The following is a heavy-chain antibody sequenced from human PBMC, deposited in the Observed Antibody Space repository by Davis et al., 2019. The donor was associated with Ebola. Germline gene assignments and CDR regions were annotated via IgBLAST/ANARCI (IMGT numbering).Heavy chain of an antibody. CDR3: ARLMTLDY. V-gene: IGHV4-59*08. J-gene: IGHJ4*02. CDR1: GGSISSYY. D-gene: IGHD2-21*02. Sequence: SETLSLTCTVSGGSISSYYWSWIRQPPGKGLEWIGYIYYSGSTNYNPSLKSRVTISVDTSKNQFSLKLSSVTAADTAVYYCARLMTLDYWGQGTLVTVSS. CDR2: IYYSGST.